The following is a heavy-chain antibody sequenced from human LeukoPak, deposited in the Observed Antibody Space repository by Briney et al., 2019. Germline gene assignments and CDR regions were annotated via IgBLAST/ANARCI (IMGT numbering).Heavy chain of an antibody. V-gene: IGHV4-4*07. J-gene: IGHJ3*02. CDR3: AGFSSWPTGFAFDI. CDR2: IYTSGST. Sequence: SETLSLTCTVSGGSISSYYWSWIRQPAGKGLEWIGRIYTSGSTNYNPSLKSRVTMSVDTSKNQFSLKLSSVTAADTAVYYYAGFSSWPTGFAFDIWGQGTMVTVSS. CDR1: GGSISSYY. D-gene: IGHD6-13*01.